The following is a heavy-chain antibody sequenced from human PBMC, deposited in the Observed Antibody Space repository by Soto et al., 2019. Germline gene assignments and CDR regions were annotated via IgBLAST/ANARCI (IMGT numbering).Heavy chain of an antibody. D-gene: IGHD3-3*01. Sequence: GASVKVSCKASGYTFTSYDINWVRQATGQGLEWMGWMNPNSGNTGYAQKFQGRVTMTRNTSISTAYMELSSLRSEDTAVYYCARGPILRFLEWLLYYYYYYGMDVWGQGTTVTVSS. CDR2: MNPNSGNT. CDR1: GYTFTSYD. V-gene: IGHV1-8*01. J-gene: IGHJ6*02. CDR3: ARGPILRFLEWLLYYYYYYGMDV.